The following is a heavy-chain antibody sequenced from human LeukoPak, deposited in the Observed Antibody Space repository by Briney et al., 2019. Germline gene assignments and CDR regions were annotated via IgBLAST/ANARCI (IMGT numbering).Heavy chain of an antibody. V-gene: IGHV3-23*01. J-gene: IGHJ4*02. CDR1: GFTFSSSA. D-gene: IGHD2/OR15-2a*01. CDR2: INGSGGRT. Sequence: GESLRLSCIASGFTFSSSAMSWVRQAPGKGLEWVSDINGSGGRTYYADSVKGRFTISRDNARNSLYLQMDNLRAEDTGVYYCARDFYDGFALDYWGQGTLVTVSS. CDR3: ARDFYDGFALDY.